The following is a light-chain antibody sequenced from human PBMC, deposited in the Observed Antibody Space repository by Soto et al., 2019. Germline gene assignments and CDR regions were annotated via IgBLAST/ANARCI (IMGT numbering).Light chain of an antibody. Sequence: EIVKTQSPATLAVSPGERATLACRASQSVSNFLAWYQQKPGQAPRLLIYRASTRATGIPARFSGSGSVTEFTLTISSLQSEDFAVYYCQQYENWPLTFGGGTKVEIK. J-gene: IGKJ4*01. CDR2: RAS. CDR3: QQYENWPLT. CDR1: QSVSNF. V-gene: IGKV3-15*01.